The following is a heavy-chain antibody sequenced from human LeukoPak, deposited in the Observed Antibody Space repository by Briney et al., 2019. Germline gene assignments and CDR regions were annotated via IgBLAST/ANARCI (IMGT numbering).Heavy chain of an antibody. CDR3: ARSSSAGAFRGYYYDSSGYEGQFDY. CDR2: IYYSGST. CDR1: GGSISSSSYY. Sequence: SETLSLTCTVSGGSISSSSYYWGWIRQPPGKGLEWIGSIYYSGSTYYNPSLKSRVTISVDTSKNQFSLKLSSVTAADTAVYYCARSSSAGAFRGYYYDSSGYEGQFDYWGQGTLVTVSS. D-gene: IGHD3-22*01. V-gene: IGHV4-39*07. J-gene: IGHJ4*02.